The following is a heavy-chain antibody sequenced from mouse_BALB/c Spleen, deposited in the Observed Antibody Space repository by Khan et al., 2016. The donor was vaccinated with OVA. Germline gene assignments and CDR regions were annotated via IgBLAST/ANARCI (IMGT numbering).Heavy chain of an antibody. Sequence: VQLKESGPGLVRPSQSLSITCTVSGFSLTSYGVHWVRQSPGKGLEWLGVIWSGGSTDYNEAFISRLNITKDNSKSQVFFKMNSLQSNDTAIYYCARNYDYDEGLTYWGQGTLVTVSA. J-gene: IGHJ3*01. CDR2: IWSGGST. CDR3: ARNYDYDEGLTY. V-gene: IGHV2-2*03. D-gene: IGHD2-4*01. CDR1: GFSLTSYG.